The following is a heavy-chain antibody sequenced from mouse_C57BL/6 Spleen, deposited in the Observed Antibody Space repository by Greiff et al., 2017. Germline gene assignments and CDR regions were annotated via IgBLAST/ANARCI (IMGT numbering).Heavy chain of an antibody. CDR1: GYGFPSYY. Sequence: QVQLQQSGPELVKPGASVKISCKASGYGFPSYYIHWVKKRPGQGLEWIGWISPGSGNTKYNEKFKGKATRTADTSSSTAYMQLSSLTSEDSAVYYCASPTWFAYWGQGTLVTVSA. CDR2: ISPGSGNT. V-gene: IGHV1-66*01. CDR3: ASPTWFAY. J-gene: IGHJ3*01.